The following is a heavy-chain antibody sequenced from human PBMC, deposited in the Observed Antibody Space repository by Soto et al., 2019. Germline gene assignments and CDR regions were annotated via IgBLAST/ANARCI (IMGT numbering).Heavy chain of an antibody. D-gene: IGHD6-13*01. V-gene: IGHV3-48*04. CDR2: ISSSGSTI. Sequence: GGSLRLSCAASGFTFSSYSTNWVRQAPGKGLEWVSYISSSGSTIYYADSVKGRFTISRDNAKNSLYLQMNSLRAEDTAVYYCARELGAAAGPFDAFDIWGQGTMVTVSS. CDR1: GFTFSSYS. J-gene: IGHJ3*02. CDR3: ARELGAAAGPFDAFDI.